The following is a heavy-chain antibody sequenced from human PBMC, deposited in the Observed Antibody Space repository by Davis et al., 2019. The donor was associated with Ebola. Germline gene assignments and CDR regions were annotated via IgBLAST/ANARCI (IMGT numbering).Heavy chain of an antibody. CDR2: ISSSGSTI. CDR1: GFTFSSYE. CDR3: TRNRVGYNRDFDY. V-gene: IGHV3-48*03. J-gene: IGHJ4*02. D-gene: IGHD5-24*01. Sequence: GESLKISCAASGFTFSSYEFNWVRQAPGKGLEWVSYISSSGSTIYYAVSLKGRFTISRDNAENSLYLQMNSLRAEDTAVYYCTRNRVGYNRDFDYWGQGTLVTVSS.